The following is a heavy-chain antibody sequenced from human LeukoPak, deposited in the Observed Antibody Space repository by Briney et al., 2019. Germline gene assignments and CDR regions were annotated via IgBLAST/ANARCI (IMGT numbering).Heavy chain of an antibody. J-gene: IGHJ4*02. D-gene: IGHD3-10*01. Sequence: GGSLRLSCAASGFTFSSYSMNWVRQAPGKGLEWVSSISSSSSYIYYADSVKGRFTISRDNAKNSLYLQMNSLRAEDTAVYYCARDVLGGMVRGVPMGDYWGQGTLVTVSS. CDR1: GFTFSSYS. CDR3: ARDVLGGMVRGVPMGDY. V-gene: IGHV3-21*01. CDR2: ISSSSSYI.